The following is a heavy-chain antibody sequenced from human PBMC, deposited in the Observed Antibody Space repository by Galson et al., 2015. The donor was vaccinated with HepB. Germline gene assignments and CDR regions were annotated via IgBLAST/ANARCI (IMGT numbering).Heavy chain of an antibody. J-gene: IGHJ6*02. V-gene: IGHV3-48*04. D-gene: IGHD2-15*01. CDR1: GFTFSSYS. CDR2: ISSSSSTI. Sequence: SLRLSCAASGFTFSSYSMNWVRQAPGKGLEWVSYISSSSSTIYYADSVKGRFTISRDNAKSTLYLQMNSLRAEDTAVYYCAREWRVVEGMDVWGQGTTVTVSS. CDR3: AREWRVVEGMDV.